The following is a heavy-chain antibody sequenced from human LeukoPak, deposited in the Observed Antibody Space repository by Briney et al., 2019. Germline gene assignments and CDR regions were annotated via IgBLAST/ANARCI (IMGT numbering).Heavy chain of an antibody. J-gene: IGHJ6*03. CDR1: GGSFSGYY. D-gene: IGHD6-13*01. CDR2: INHSGST. V-gene: IGHV4-34*01. CDR3: ARDGVGHQLVGRKYYYYYMDV. Sequence: SETLSLTCAVYGGSFSGYYWSWIRQPPGKGLEWIGEINHSGSTNYNPSLKSRVTISVDTSKNQFSLKLTSVTPADTAVYYCARDGVGHQLVGRKYYYYYMDVWGKGTTVTISS.